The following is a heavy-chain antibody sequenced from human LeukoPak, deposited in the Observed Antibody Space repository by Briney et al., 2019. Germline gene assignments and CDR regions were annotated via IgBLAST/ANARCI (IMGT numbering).Heavy chain of an antibody. CDR3: AKDLLEWPRLGYYYYGMDV. J-gene: IGHJ6*02. CDR2: ISGSGGST. V-gene: IGHV3-23*01. CDR1: GFTFSSCA. Sequence: AGGSLRLSCAASGFTFSSCAMSWVRQAPGKGLEWVSAISGSGGSTYYADSVKGRFTISRDNSKNTLYLQMNSLRAEDTAVYYCAKDLLEWPRLGYYYYGMDVWGQGTTVTVSS. D-gene: IGHD3-3*01.